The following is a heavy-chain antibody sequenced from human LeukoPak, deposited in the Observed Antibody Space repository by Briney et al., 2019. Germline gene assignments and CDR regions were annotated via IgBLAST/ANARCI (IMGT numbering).Heavy chain of an antibody. CDR3: ARETAVHYDSSGYYDY. CDR2: IYYSGST. J-gene: IGHJ4*02. Sequence: PSETLSLTCTVSGGSISSYYWSWIRQPPGKGLEWIGYIYYSGSTNYNPSLKSRVTISVDTSKNQFSLKLSSVTAADTAVYYCARETAVHYDSSGYYDYWGQGTLVTVSS. CDR1: GGSISSYY. V-gene: IGHV4-59*01. D-gene: IGHD3-22*01.